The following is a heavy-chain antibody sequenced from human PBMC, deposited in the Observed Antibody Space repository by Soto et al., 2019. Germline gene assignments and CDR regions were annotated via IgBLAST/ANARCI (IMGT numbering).Heavy chain of an antibody. V-gene: IGHV2-70*13. Sequence: SGPTLVNPTQTLTLTCSFSGFSLTTAGVSVGWIRQPPGGALEWLALIERDDDDKYYSTSLKTRLTISKDTRKNQVVLTMANMEPADTATYYCARSIRGPRRFNGMDVWGQGTTVTVSS. D-gene: IGHD1-20*01. J-gene: IGHJ6*02. CDR2: IERDDDDK. CDR3: ARSIRGPRRFNGMDV. CDR1: GFSLTTAGVS.